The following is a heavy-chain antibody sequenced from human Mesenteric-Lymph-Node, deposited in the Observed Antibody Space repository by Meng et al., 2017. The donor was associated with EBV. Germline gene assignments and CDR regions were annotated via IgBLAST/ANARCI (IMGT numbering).Heavy chain of an antibody. CDR2: INHSGST. D-gene: IGHD1-26*01. CDR3: ARRGKVGAGY. CDR1: GWSFSCYD. J-gene: IGHJ4*02. Sequence: QVQLPQGSPGLLRPSETLSLTGAFYGWSFSCYDWSWIRQPPGKGLEWIGEINHSGSTNYNPSLKSRVTISVDTSKNQFSLKLGSVTAADTAVYYCARRGKVGAGYWGQGTLVTVSS. V-gene: IGHV4-34*01.